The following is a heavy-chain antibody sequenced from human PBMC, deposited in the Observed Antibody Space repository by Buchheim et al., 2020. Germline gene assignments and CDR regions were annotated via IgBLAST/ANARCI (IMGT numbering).Heavy chain of an antibody. J-gene: IGHJ6*02. CDR3: ARDLGENGYYYYGMDV. CDR1: GFTFSSYS. D-gene: IGHD3-10*01. Sequence: EVQLVESGGGLVQPGGSLRLSCAASGFTFSSYSMNWVRQAPGKGLEWVSYISSSSSTIYYADSVQGRFTISRDNAKNSQYLQMNSLRAEDTAVYYCARDLGENGYYYYGMDVWGQGTT. V-gene: IGHV3-48*04. CDR2: ISSSSSTI.